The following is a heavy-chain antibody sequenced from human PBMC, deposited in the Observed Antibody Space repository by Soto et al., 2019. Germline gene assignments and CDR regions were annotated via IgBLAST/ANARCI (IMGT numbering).Heavy chain of an antibody. D-gene: IGHD3-16*01. CDR2: IYYGGVT. V-gene: IGHV4-59*08. CDR3: AKLWGLDYFDY. J-gene: IGHJ4*02. CDR1: GGSISSSS. Sequence: PSETLSLTCTVSGGSISSSSWTWIRQPPGKGLEWIGYIYYGGVTKYNPSLRSRVTISVDTSKNQFSLRLSSVTATDTAVYYCAKLWGLDYFDYWGQGALVTVS.